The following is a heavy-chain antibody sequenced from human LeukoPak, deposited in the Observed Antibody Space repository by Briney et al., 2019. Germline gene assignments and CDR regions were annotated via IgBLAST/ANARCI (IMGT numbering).Heavy chain of an antibody. J-gene: IGHJ4*02. CDR1: GFTFSTYY. V-gene: IGHV3-74*01. CDR3: ARSFWGSYSDF. D-gene: IGHD3-16*01. Sequence: GGSLILSCAASGFTFSTYYMHWVRQAPGKGLVWVARINADGSNTNYADSVKGRFTLSRDNAKNTLYLQMNSLRAEDTAVYYSARSFWGSYSDFWGQGTLVTVSS. CDR2: INADGSNT.